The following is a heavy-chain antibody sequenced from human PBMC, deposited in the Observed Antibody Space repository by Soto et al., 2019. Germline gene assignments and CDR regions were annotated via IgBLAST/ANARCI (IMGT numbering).Heavy chain of an antibody. CDR3: AKRRNYGMEV. Sequence: SETLSLTCTVSGGSISSGGYYWSWIRQHPGKGLEWIGYIYYSGSTYYNPSLKSRVTISVDTSKNQFSLKLSSVTAADTAVYYCAKRRNYGMEVWGQGTTVTVSS. J-gene: IGHJ6*02. CDR1: GGSISSGGYY. CDR2: IYYSGST. V-gene: IGHV4-31*03.